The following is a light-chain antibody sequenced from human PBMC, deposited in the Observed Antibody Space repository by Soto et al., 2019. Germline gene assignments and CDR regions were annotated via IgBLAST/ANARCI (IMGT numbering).Light chain of an antibody. CDR1: SSDGDDYKD. Sequence: QSALTQPASVSGSPGQSITISCTGISSDGDDYKDVSRYHQHPGKAPKLMIYEVTYRPSGVSNRFSGSKSGNTASLTISGLQAEDEADYYCSSYTSTSTVFGTGTKLTVL. CDR3: SSYTSTSTV. J-gene: IGLJ1*01. V-gene: IGLV2-14*01. CDR2: EVT.